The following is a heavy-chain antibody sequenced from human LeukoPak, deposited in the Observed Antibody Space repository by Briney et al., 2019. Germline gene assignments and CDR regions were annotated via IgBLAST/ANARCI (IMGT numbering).Heavy chain of an antibody. CDR3: AGEESSGWHTYRDYFDY. Sequence: SQTLSLTCAISGDSVSSNSAAWNWIRQSPSRGLEWLGRTYYRSKWYNDYAVSVKSRITINPDTSKNQFSLQLNSVTPEDTAVYYCAGEESSGWHTYRDYFDYWGQGTLVTVSS. CDR2: TYYRSKWYN. D-gene: IGHD6-19*01. V-gene: IGHV6-1*01. J-gene: IGHJ4*02. CDR1: GDSVSSNSAA.